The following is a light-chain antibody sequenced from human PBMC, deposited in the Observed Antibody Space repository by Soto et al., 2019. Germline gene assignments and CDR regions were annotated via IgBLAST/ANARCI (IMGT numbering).Light chain of an antibody. J-gene: IGLJ1*01. Sequence: QSVLTQPPSVSEAPRQRVTISCSGSSSNIGNNAVNWYQQLPGKAPKLLIFYDDLLPSGVSDRFSDSKSGTSASLAISGIPSEDEADYYCAAWDDSLNGDVFGTGTKLTVL. CDR1: SSNIGNNA. CDR3: AAWDDSLNGDV. V-gene: IGLV1-36*01. CDR2: YDD.